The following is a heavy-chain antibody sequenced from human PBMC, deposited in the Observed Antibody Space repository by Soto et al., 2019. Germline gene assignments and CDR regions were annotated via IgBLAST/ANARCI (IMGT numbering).Heavy chain of an antibody. V-gene: IGHV4-34*01. CDR3: LSCWSVLLWFGDRIGFGP. CDR2: INHSGST. D-gene: IGHD3-10*01. Sequence: TCSVCGGSYSSSCWWPIHQKTEKGLERIGEINHSGSTNYNPSLKSRVTISVDTSKNQFSLKLSSVTAADTAVYYFLSCWSVLLWFGDRIGFGPWGQGTLVTVSS. CDR1: GGSYSSSC. J-gene: IGHJ5*02.